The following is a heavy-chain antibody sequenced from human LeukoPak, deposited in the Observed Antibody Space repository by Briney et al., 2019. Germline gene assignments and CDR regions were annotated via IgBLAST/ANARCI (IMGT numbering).Heavy chain of an antibody. Sequence: PGRSLRLSCAASGFTFDDYAMHWVRQAPGKGLEWVSGISWNSGSIGYADSVKGRFTISRDNAKNSLYLQMNSLRAEDTALYYCAKDLGESRFYFDYWGQGTLVTVSS. J-gene: IGHJ4*02. CDR3: AKDLGESRFYFDY. V-gene: IGHV3-9*01. D-gene: IGHD3-10*01. CDR2: ISWNSGSI. CDR1: GFTFDDYA.